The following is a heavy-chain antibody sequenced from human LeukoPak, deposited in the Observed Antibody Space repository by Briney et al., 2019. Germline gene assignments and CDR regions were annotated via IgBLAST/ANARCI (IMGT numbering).Heavy chain of an antibody. CDR1: GFTFIVDG. CDR3: AKESDYDRAGFDY. Sequence: GTSLRLSFAASGFTFIVDGMHGVCPAPGKRLEWVAGICYVVNNKYYAGPVKGQFTISKDHSKTTPSLQLNRLRPQDTAVYYCAKESDYDRAGFDYWGQGTLVTVSS. D-gene: IGHD5-12*01. V-gene: IGHV3-33*06. J-gene: IGHJ4*02. CDR2: ICYVVNNK.